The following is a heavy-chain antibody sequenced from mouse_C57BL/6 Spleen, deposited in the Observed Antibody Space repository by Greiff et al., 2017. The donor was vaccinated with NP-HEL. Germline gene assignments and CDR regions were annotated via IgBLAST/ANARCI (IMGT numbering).Heavy chain of an antibody. V-gene: IGHV5-4*01. Sequence: DVKLVESGGGLVKPGGSLKLSCAASGFTFSSYAMSWVRQTPEKRLEWVATISDGGSYTYYPDNVKGRFTISRDNAKNNLYLQMSHLKSEDTAMYYCARDDTTVVASSYFDYWGQGTTLTVSS. CDR2: ISDGGSYT. J-gene: IGHJ2*01. D-gene: IGHD1-1*01. CDR1: GFTFSSYA. CDR3: ARDDTTVVASSYFDY.